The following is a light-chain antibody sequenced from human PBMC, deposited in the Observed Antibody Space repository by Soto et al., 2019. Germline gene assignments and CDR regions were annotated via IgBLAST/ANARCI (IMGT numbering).Light chain of an antibody. CDR2: DAS. J-gene: IGKJ5*01. V-gene: IGKV3-11*01. Sequence: EIVMTQSPATLSVSPVERATLSCRASQSVKTFLVWYQQRPGQAPRLLIHDASHRAAGIPARFSGSGFGTDFTLTISSLEPEDAAVYYCQQRSNWPPITFGQGTRLEIK. CDR1: QSVKTF. CDR3: QQRSNWPPIT.